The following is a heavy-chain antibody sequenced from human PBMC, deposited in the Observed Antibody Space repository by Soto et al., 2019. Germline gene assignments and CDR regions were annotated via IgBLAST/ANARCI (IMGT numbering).Heavy chain of an antibody. CDR1: GFTFSSYS. CDR3: ARQPERIAQIGWFAP. Sequence: EVQLVESGGGLVQPGGSLRLSCAASGFTFSSYSMNWVRQAPGKGLEWVSYISSSSSTIYYADSVKGRFTISRDNAKNSLYLQMNSLRAEDTAVYYCARQPERIAQIGWFAPWGQGTLVTVSS. J-gene: IGHJ5*02. CDR2: ISSSSSTI. V-gene: IGHV3-48*01. D-gene: IGHD6-13*01.